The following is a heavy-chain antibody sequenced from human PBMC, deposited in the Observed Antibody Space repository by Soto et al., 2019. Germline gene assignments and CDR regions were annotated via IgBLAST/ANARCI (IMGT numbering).Heavy chain of an antibody. Sequence: DVQVVQSGGGLVQPGGSLKLSCAASGFAFNDSAMHWVRQASGKGLEWVARVRSKSNNYATAYPASVNGRFIVSRDDSMGTTSLQMNSLKPEDTAIYYCTNNFVWGQGVLVTVS. J-gene: IGHJ4*02. CDR2: VRSKSNNYAT. D-gene: IGHD2-15*01. V-gene: IGHV3-73*01. CDR3: TNNFV. CDR1: GFAFNDSA.